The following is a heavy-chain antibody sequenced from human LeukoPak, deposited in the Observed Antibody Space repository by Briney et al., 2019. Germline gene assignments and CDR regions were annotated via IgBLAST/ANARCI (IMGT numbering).Heavy chain of an antibody. Sequence: GGSLRLSCAASGFTFSSYEMNWVRQAPGKGLEWVSYISSSGSTIYYADSVKGRFTISRDNAKNSLYLQMNSLRAEDTAVYYCARDSPHFDWLLYPVMGIDYWGQGTLVTASS. CDR3: ARDSPHFDWLLYPVMGIDY. D-gene: IGHD3-9*01. CDR2: ISSSGSTI. J-gene: IGHJ4*02. CDR1: GFTFSSYE. V-gene: IGHV3-48*03.